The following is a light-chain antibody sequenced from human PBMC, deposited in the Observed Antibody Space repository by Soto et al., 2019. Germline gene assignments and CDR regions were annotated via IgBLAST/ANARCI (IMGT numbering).Light chain of an antibody. CDR3: QQYGTSLWT. CDR2: GAS. Sequence: EVVLTQSPGTLSLSPGEGATLSCRASQSVSSGYLAWYQQKPSQAPRLLIYGASTRATGIPGRFSGSGSGTDFTLTISRLEPEDFAVYYCQQYGTSLWTFGQGTKVEI. J-gene: IGKJ1*01. CDR1: QSVSSGY. V-gene: IGKV3-20*01.